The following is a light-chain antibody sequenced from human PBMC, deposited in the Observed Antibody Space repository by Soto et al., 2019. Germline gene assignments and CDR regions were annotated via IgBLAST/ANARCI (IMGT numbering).Light chain of an antibody. V-gene: IGLV2-14*01. Sequence: QSVLTQPASVSGSPGQSITISCTGTSSDVGGYNYVSWYQQHPGKAPKLMIYDVSNRPSGVSNRFSGSKSGNTASLTISGLQAEDVADYYCSSYTSSSTVVFGGETKLTVL. CDR3: SSYTSSSTVV. CDR1: SSDVGGYNY. J-gene: IGLJ3*02. CDR2: DVS.